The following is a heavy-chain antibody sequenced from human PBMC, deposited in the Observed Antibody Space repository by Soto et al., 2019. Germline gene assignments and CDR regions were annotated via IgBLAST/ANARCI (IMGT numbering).Heavy chain of an antibody. J-gene: IGHJ5*02. CDR1: GGSISSGGYY. Sequence: QVQLQESGPGLVKPSQTLSLTCTVSGGSISSGGYYWSWIRQHPGKGLEWIGYIYYSGSTYYNPSLKSRVTVSVDTSKHQFSLKLSSGTAADTAVYYCAGGSSSWPRDPWGQGTLVTVSS. CDR3: AGGSSSWPRDP. D-gene: IGHD6-13*01. CDR2: IYYSGST. V-gene: IGHV4-31*03.